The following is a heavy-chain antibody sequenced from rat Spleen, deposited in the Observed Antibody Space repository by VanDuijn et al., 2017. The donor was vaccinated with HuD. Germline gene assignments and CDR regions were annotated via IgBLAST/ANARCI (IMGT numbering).Heavy chain of an antibody. CDR3: TRGGNYALDA. D-gene: IGHD1-10*01. CDR1: GFTFSDYN. Sequence: EVQLVESGGGLVQSGRSLKLSCATSGFTFSDYNMAWVRQAPTKGLEWVASITNTGNSIYYLDSVKGRFTVSRDNAQNTLYLQMNSLRSEDTATYYCTRGGNYALDAWGQGASVTVSS. J-gene: IGHJ4*01. CDR2: ITNTGNSI. V-gene: IGHV5S10*01.